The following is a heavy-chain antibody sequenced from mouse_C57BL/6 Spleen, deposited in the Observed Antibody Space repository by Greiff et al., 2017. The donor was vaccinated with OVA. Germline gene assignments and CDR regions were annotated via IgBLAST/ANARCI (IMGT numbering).Heavy chain of an antibody. J-gene: IGHJ1*03. CDR3: ARGNYYGSSYGYFDV. V-gene: IGHV1-82*01. Sequence: QVQLQQSGPELVKPRASVKISCKASGYAFSSSWMNWVKQRPGKGLEWIGRIYPGDGDTNYNGKFKGKATLTADKSSSTAYMQLSSLTSEDSAVYFCARGNYYGSSYGYFDVWGTGTTVTVSS. CDR2: IYPGDGDT. CDR1: GYAFSSSW. D-gene: IGHD1-1*01.